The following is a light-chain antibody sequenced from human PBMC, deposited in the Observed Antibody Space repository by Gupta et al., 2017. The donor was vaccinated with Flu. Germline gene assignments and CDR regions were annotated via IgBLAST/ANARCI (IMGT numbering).Light chain of an antibody. CDR2: GAS. CDR1: QSVSSN. CDR3: QQYNNWPPLT. Sequence: EIVMTHSPATLSVSPGERATLSCRASQSVSSNLAWYQQKPGQAPRLLIYGASTRDTGIPARFSGSGYGTEFTLTISSRQSEDFAVYYCQQYNNWPPLTFGGGTKVEIK. V-gene: IGKV3-15*01. J-gene: IGKJ4*01.